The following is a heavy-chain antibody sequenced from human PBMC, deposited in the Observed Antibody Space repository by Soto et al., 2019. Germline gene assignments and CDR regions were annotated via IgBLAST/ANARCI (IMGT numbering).Heavy chain of an antibody. J-gene: IGHJ5*02. CDR1: GGSISSGGYY. Sequence: QVQLQESGPGLVKPSQTLSLTCTVSGGSISSGGYYWSWIRQHPGKGLEWIGYVYYSGSTYYNPSLKSQVTIYVDASKNQFSLKLRSVTAADTDVYYCSRSFDPWGQGTLVTVSS. V-gene: IGHV4-31*01. CDR3: SRSFDP. CDR2: VYYSGST.